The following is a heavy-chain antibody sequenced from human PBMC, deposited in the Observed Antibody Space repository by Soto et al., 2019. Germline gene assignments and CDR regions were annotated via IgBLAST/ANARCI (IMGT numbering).Heavy chain of an antibody. CDR1: CLHLSGTA. Sequence: GSRRLSCAPACLHLSGTAMDWFRQAPVSGLEWVAVISYDGRNQIYEDSVKGRFTISRDNSRNTLFLQMGSLTTDDTAVFYCARVALHMTTDIVDYVDFWGQGTLVT. J-gene: IGHJ4*02. CDR2: ISYDGRNQ. D-gene: IGHD3-16*02. CDR3: ARVALHMTTDIVDYVDF. V-gene: IGHV3-30*04.